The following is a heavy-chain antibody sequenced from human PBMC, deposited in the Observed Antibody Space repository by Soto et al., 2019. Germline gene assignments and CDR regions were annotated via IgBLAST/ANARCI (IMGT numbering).Heavy chain of an antibody. CDR2: INHSGST. D-gene: IGHD6-6*01. Sequence: TLSLTCAFYGGFFSGYYWSWIRQPPGKGLEWIGEINHSGSTNYNPSLKSRVTISVDTSKNQFSLKLSSVTAADTAVYYCARGAAGWQLVRGGYYFDYWGQGTLVTVSS. J-gene: IGHJ4*02. V-gene: IGHV4-34*01. CDR3: ARGAAGWQLVRGGYYFDY. CDR1: GGFFSGYY.